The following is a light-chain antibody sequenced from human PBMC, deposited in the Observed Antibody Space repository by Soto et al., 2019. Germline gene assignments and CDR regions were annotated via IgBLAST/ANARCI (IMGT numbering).Light chain of an antibody. V-gene: IGKV3-11*01. CDR1: QSVSSY. CDR3: QQRYSWPIT. CDR2: DAS. J-gene: IGKJ5*01. Sequence: VMLTQSPATLSLSPGERATLSCRASQSVSSYLAWYQQKPGQAPRLLIYDASNRATGIPARFSGSGSGTDFTVTISSLEPEDFAVYYCQQRYSWPITFGQGTRLEIK.